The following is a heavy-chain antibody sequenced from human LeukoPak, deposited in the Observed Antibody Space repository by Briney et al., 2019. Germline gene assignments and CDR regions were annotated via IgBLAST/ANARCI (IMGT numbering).Heavy chain of an antibody. CDR1: GFTFSDYY. D-gene: IGHD3-3*01. CDR3: ARGAIFGVLKGIDAFDI. J-gene: IGHJ3*02. CDR2: ISSSGSTI. V-gene: IGHV3-11*04. Sequence: GGSLRISCAASGFTFSDYYMSWIRQAPGKGLEWVSYISSSGSTIYYADSVKGRFTISRDNAKNSLYLQMNSLRAEDTAVYYCARGAIFGVLKGIDAFDIWGQGTMVTVSS.